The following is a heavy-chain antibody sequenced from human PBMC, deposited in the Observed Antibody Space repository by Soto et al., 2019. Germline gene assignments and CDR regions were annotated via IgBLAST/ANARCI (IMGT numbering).Heavy chain of an antibody. V-gene: IGHV4-30-2*01. D-gene: IGHD3-22*01. CDR2: IYHSGST. Sequence: SETLSLTCAVSGGSISSDDNSWSWIRQPPGKGLEWIGYIYHSGSTYYNPSLKSRVTMSVDRSKNLFSLNLSSVTAADTAMYYCARGMSADYYDSSGSLAFAFWGQGTMVTVSS. J-gene: IGHJ3*01. CDR1: GGSISSDDNS. CDR3: ARGMSADYYDSSGSLAFAF.